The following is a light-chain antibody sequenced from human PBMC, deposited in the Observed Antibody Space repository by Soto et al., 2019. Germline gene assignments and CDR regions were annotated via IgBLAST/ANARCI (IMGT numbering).Light chain of an antibody. CDR3: QQYNSYPLT. CDR1: QSISSW. J-gene: IGKJ4*01. Sequence: DIQLTQSPSTLSASVGDRVTIICRASQSISSWLAWYQQKPGKAPKLLIYKASSLESGVPSTFSGSGSGTEFTLTVSSLKPDDFATYYCQQYNSYPLTFGGGTKVDIK. V-gene: IGKV1-5*03. CDR2: KAS.